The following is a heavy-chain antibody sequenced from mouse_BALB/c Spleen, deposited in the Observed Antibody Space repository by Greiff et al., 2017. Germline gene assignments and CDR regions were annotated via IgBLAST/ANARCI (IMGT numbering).Heavy chain of an antibody. CDR3: AREGGKGPLFDY. Sequence: EVKLMESGGGLVKPGGSLKLSCAASGFTFSSYAMSWVRQTPEKRLEWVASISSGGSTYYPDSVKGRFTISRDNARNILYLQMSSLRSEDTAMYYCAREGGKGPLFDYWGQGTTLTVSS. J-gene: IGHJ2*01. V-gene: IGHV5-6-5*01. D-gene: IGHD2-1*01. CDR2: ISSGGST. CDR1: GFTFSSYA.